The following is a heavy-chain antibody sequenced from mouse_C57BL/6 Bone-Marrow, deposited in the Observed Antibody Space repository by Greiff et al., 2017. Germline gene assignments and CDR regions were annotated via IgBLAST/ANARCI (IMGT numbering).Heavy chain of an antibody. CDR2: ISNGGGST. J-gene: IGHJ4*01. D-gene: IGHD2-1*01. Sequence: EVKVVESGGGLVQPGGSLKLSCAASGFTFSDYYMYWVRQTPEKRLEWVAYISNGGGSTYYPDTVKGRFTISRDNAKNTLYLQMGRLKSEDTAMNYCARREPYGNYPYYYAMDYWGQGTSVTVSS. CDR1: GFTFSDYY. CDR3: ARREPYGNYPYYYAMDY. V-gene: IGHV5-12*01.